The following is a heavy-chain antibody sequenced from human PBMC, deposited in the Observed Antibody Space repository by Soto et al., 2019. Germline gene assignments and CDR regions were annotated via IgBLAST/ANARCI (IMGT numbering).Heavy chain of an antibody. V-gene: IGHV4-39*01. CDR1: GGSISSSSYY. CDR2: IYYSGST. D-gene: IGHD2-2*01. CDR3: ATSGAVVVPAATLIMHYYYYGMDV. Sequence: QLQLQESGPGLVKPSETLSLTCTVSGGSISSSSYYWGWIRQPPGKGLEWIGSIYYSGSTYYNPSLKSRVTISVDTSKNQFSLKLSSVTAADTAVYYCATSGAVVVPAATLIMHYYYYGMDVWGQGTTVTVSS. J-gene: IGHJ6*02.